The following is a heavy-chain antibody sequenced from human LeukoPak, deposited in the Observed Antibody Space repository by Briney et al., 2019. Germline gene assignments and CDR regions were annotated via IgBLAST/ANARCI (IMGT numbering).Heavy chain of an antibody. V-gene: IGHV3-66*01. Sequence: GGSLRLSCAVSGFTVSSNYMSWVRQAPGKGLEWVSVIYGGGSTYYADSVKGRFTISRDNSKNTLYLQMNSLRAEDTAVYYCARVASVAGTYALNHWGQGTLVTVSS. CDR2: IYGGGST. D-gene: IGHD6-19*01. CDR3: ARVASVAGTYALNH. CDR1: GFTVSSNY. J-gene: IGHJ4*02.